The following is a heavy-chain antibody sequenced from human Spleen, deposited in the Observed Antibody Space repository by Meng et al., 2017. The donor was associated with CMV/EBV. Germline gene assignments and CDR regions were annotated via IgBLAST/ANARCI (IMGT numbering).Heavy chain of an antibody. Sequence: GESLKISCAASGFTFSSYEMNWVRQAPGKGLEWVSCISSSGSTIYYADSVKGRFTISRDNAKNSLYLQMNSLRAEDTAVYYCHTAPREPRFLEWLLYVWGQGTTVTVSS. J-gene: IGHJ6*02. D-gene: IGHD3-3*01. CDR2: ISSSGSTI. CDR3: HTAPREPRFLEWLLYV. CDR1: GFTFSSYE. V-gene: IGHV3-48*03.